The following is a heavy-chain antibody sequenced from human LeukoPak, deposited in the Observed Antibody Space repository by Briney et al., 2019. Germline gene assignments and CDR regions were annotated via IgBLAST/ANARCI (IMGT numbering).Heavy chain of an antibody. D-gene: IGHD2-21*02. CDR1: GFTFSSYS. J-gene: IGHJ5*02. CDR2: ISSSSSTI. Sequence: VGSLRLSCAASGFTFSSYSMNWVRQAPGKGLEWVSYISSSSSTIYYADSVKGRFTISRDNAKNSLYLQMNSLRAEDTAVYYCARVAYCGGDCYSDWFDPWGQGTLVTVSS. CDR3: ARVAYCGGDCYSDWFDP. V-gene: IGHV3-48*04.